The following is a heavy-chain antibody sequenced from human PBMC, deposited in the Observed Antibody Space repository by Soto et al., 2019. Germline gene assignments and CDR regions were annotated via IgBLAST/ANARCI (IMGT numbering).Heavy chain of an antibody. J-gene: IGHJ4*02. Sequence: EVQLVESGGALVQPGGSLRLSCAASGFNFRTYEMNWVRQTPEKGLEWISYIANADTTTYYADSVKGRFIISRDNAKSSLYLQMNSLRAEDTAVYYCVRFLLGGQAGAFEYWGQGALVTVSS. CDR3: VRFLLGGQAGAFEY. CDR2: IANADTTT. V-gene: IGHV3-48*03. D-gene: IGHD3-16*01. CDR1: GFNFRTYE.